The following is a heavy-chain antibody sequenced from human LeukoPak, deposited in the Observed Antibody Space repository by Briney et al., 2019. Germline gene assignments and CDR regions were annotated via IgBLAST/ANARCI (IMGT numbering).Heavy chain of an antibody. D-gene: IGHD3-10*01. CDR2: ISGSGGST. Sequence: GGSLRLSCAASGFTFSSYAMSWVRQAPGKGLEWVSAISGSGGSTYYADSVKGRFTISRDNSKNTLYLQMNSLRAEDTAVYYCARDSGYGSGKDPPKYWGQGTLVTVSS. V-gene: IGHV3-23*01. J-gene: IGHJ4*02. CDR3: ARDSGYGSGKDPPKY. CDR1: GFTFSSYA.